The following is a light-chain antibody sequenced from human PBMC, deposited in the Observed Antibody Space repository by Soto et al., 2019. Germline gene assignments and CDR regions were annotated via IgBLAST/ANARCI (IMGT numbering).Light chain of an antibody. J-gene: IGKJ3*01. CDR3: QQLNSYPRT. Sequence: IQLTQSPSSLSASVGARAPITCRASQGISSYLAWYQQKPGKAPKLLIYTASTLQSGVPSRFSGSGSGTDFTLTISSLQPEEFATYYCQQLNSYPRTFGPGTKVDIK. CDR1: QGISSY. V-gene: IGKV1-9*01. CDR2: TAS.